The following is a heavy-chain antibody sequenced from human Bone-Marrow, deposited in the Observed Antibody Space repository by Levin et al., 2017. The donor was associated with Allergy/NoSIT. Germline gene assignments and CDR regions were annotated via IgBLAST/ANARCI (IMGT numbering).Heavy chain of an antibody. J-gene: IGHJ3*02. CDR2: IQWDDDK. CDR3: APRLASCTGGSCSDGAFDI. Sequence: SGPTLVKPTQTLTLTCTFSGFSLSTSGVGVGWIRQPPGKALEWLALIQWDDDKRYNPSLRRRLTITKDTSKNHVALTMTNMEPVETATYYCAPRLASCTGGSCSDGAFDIWGQGTMVTVPS. CDR1: GFSLSTSGVG. V-gene: IGHV2-5*02. D-gene: IGHD2-15*01.